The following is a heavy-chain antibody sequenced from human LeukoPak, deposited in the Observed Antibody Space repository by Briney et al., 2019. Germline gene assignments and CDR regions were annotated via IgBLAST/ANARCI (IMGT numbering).Heavy chain of an antibody. CDR2: ISAYNGNT. Sequence: ASVKVSCKVSGYTFTSYGISWVRQAPGQGLEWMGWISAYNGNTNYAQKLQGRVTMTTDTSASTAYVELRSLRSDDTAVYYCARVPPVGDFWSGDPLYYYYYGMDVWGQGTTVTVSS. CDR3: ARVPPVGDFWSGDPLYYYYYGMDV. J-gene: IGHJ6*02. CDR1: GYTFTSYG. V-gene: IGHV1-18*01. D-gene: IGHD3-3*01.